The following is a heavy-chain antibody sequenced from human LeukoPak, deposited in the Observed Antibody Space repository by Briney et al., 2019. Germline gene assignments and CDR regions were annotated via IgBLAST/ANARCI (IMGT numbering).Heavy chain of an antibody. CDR2: IYYSGST. V-gene: IGHV4-59*01. CDR1: GGSISSYY. J-gene: IGHJ6*03. CDR3: ARGGTGYGLYYYYYYYMDV. D-gene: IGHD5-18*01. Sequence: SETLSLTCTVSGGSISSYYWSWIRQPPGKGLEWIGYIYYSGSTNYNPSPKSRVTISVDTSKNQFSLKLSSVTAADTAVYYCARGGTGYGLYYYYYYYMDVWGKGTTVTVSS.